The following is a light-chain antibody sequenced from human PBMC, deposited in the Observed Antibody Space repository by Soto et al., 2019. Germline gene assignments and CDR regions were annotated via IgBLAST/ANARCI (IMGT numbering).Light chain of an antibody. CDR2: GAS. V-gene: IGKV3-15*01. Sequence: EIVMTQSPATLSVSPGERATLSCRASQSVSSNLAWYQQKPGQAPRLLIYGASTRATGVPARFSGSGSGTEFTLPISSLQSEDFAVYYCHQYNTWPPGTFGPGTKVEIK. CDR3: HQYNTWPPGT. J-gene: IGKJ1*01. CDR1: QSVSSN.